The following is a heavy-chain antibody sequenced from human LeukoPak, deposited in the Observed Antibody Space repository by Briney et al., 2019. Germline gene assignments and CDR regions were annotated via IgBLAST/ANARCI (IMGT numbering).Heavy chain of an antibody. CDR2: ISGSGGST. CDR3: AKDAPYSSGWCLSHDAFDI. V-gene: IGHV3-23*01. J-gene: IGHJ3*02. CDR1: GFTFSSYA. Sequence: PGGSLRLSCAASGFTFSSYAMSWDRQAPGKGLEWVSAISGSGGSTYYADSVKGRFTISRDNSKNTLYLQMNSLRAEDTAVYYCAKDAPYSSGWCLSHDAFDIWGQGTMVTVSS. D-gene: IGHD6-19*01.